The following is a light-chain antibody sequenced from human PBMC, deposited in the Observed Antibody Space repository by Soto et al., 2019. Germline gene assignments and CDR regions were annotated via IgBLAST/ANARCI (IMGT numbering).Light chain of an antibody. CDR1: QSVSSSS. Sequence: EIVLTQSPATLSLSPGERATLSCRASQSVSSSSLAWYQQKPGQAPRLLIYGASSRATGIPARFSGSGSGTDFTLTISSLEPEDFAVYYCQQRRNWPSITFGQGTRLEIK. V-gene: IGKV3D-20*02. CDR2: GAS. J-gene: IGKJ5*01. CDR3: QQRRNWPSIT.